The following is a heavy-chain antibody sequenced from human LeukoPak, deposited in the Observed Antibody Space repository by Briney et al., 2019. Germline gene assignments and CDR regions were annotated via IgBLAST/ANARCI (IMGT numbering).Heavy chain of an antibody. J-gene: IGHJ5*02. V-gene: IGHV3-23*01. CDR1: GFTFSSYA. CDR2: IGADGRST. CDR3: TTRVGGTPDH. D-gene: IGHD1-26*01. Sequence: PGGSLRLSCAASGFTFSSYAMSWVRQAPGKGLEGVSAIGADGRSTDYADSVKGRFTISRDISKNTLFLQMNSLRAEDTALYYCTTRVGGTPDHWGLGTLVTVSS.